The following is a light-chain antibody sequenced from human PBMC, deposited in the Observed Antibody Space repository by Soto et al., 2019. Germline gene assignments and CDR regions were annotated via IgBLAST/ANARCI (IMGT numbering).Light chain of an antibody. J-gene: IGLJ1*01. CDR2: VNN. CDR3: AAWDDSLSGLYV. Sequence: QSVLTQPPSASGTPGQRVTISCSGRSSNIGRNTVNWYQQFPGTAPKLLIYVNNQRPSGVPDRFSGSKSGTSASLAISGLRSEDEAEYYCAAWDDSLSGLYVFGTGTKVTVL. CDR1: SSNIGRNT. V-gene: IGLV1-44*01.